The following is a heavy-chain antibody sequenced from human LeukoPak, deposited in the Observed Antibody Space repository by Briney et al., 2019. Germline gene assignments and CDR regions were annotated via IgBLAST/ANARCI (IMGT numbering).Heavy chain of an antibody. D-gene: IGHD1-14*01. Sequence: GGSLRLSCAASGFPFGSYWMHWVRQAPGKGLVWVSRIDNDGSGTIYADSVKGRFTISRDNAKNTLYLQMNSLRAEDTAVYYCARDRKGYFDYWGQGTLVTVSS. V-gene: IGHV3-74*01. CDR3: ARDRKGYFDY. CDR2: IDNDGSGT. CDR1: GFPFGSYW. J-gene: IGHJ4*02.